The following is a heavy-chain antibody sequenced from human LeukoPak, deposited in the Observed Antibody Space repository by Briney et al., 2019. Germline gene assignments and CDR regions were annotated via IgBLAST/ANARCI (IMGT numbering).Heavy chain of an antibody. Sequence: SETLSLTCAVYGGSFSGYYWSWIRQPPGKGLEWIGEINHSGSTNYNPSLKSRVTISVDTSKNQFSLKLSSVTAADTAVYYCARAWVGYSSSPASYNWFDPGAREPWSPSPQ. CDR3: ARAWVGYSSSPASYNWFDP. CDR1: GGSFSGYY. J-gene: IGHJ5*02. V-gene: IGHV4-34*01. D-gene: IGHD6-6*01. CDR2: INHSGST.